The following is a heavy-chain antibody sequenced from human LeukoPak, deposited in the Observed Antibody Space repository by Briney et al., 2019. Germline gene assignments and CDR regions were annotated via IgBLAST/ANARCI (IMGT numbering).Heavy chain of an antibody. D-gene: IGHD2-15*01. CDR3: AKVPTGCSGGSCLYYFDY. CDR2: ISGSGGST. Sequence: PGGSLRLSCAASGFTFSSYAMSWVRQAPGKGLEWVSAISGSGGSTYYADSVKGRFTISRDNSKNTLYLQMNSLRAEDTAVYYCAKVPTGCSGGSCLYYFDYWAREPWSPSPQ. CDR1: GFTFSSYA. J-gene: IGHJ4*02. V-gene: IGHV3-23*01.